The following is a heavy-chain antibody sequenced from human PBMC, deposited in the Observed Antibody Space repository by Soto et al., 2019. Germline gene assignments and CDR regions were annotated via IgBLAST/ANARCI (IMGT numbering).Heavy chain of an antibody. D-gene: IGHD6-19*01. CDR3: ASPREGQWLVFDH. J-gene: IGHJ4*02. CDR1: GFTFSSSE. CDR2: ISKDGLDR. Sequence: GGSLRLSCVASGFTFSSSEMNWVRLAPGKGLEWVASISKDGLDRYYSESVKGRFTISRDDSKNTVFLQMNSLKVEDTAAYFCASPREGQWLVFDHWGQRTLVTVSS. V-gene: IGHV3-30-3*01.